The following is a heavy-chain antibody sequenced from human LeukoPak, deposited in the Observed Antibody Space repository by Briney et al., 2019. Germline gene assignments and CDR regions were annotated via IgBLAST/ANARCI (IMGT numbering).Heavy chain of an antibody. D-gene: IGHD3-10*01. CDR3: ARRVAGTGFDY. Sequence: SETLSLTCTVSGGSISNYYRSWIRQPPGKGLEWIGYIYYSGSTNNNPSLRSRVTITVDTSNNQFSLKLSSVTAADTAVYYCARRVAGTGFDYWGQGTLVTVSS. V-gene: IGHV4-59*08. J-gene: IGHJ4*02. CDR2: IYYSGST. CDR1: GGSISNYY.